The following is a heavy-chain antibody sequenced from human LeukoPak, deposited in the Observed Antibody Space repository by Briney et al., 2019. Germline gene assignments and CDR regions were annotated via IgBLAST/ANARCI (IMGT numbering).Heavy chain of an antibody. D-gene: IGHD1-26*01. Sequence: SETLSLTCTVSGGSISNKYWSWIRQPPGKGLEWIGYIYYSGSTNYNPSLKSRVTILVDTSKNQFSLKLSSVTAADTAVYYCARDNSGSYWGRGDFDYWGQGTLVTVSS. J-gene: IGHJ4*02. CDR2: IYYSGST. V-gene: IGHV4-59*12. CDR1: GGSISNKY. CDR3: ARDNSGSYWGRGDFDY.